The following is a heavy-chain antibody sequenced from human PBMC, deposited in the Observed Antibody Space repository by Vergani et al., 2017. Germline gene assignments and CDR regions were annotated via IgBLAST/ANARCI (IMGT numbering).Heavy chain of an antibody. CDR3: AKVRYYGSGGFN. V-gene: IGHV3-21*01. CDR2: ISSSSSYI. Sequence: EVQLVESGGGLVKPGGSLRLSCAASGFTFSSYSMNWVRQAPGKGLEWVSSISSSSSYIYYADSVKGRFTIPRDNAKNSLYLQMNSLRAEDTAVYYCAKVRYYGSGGFNWGQGTLVTVSS. J-gene: IGHJ4*02. CDR1: GFTFSSYS. D-gene: IGHD3-10*01.